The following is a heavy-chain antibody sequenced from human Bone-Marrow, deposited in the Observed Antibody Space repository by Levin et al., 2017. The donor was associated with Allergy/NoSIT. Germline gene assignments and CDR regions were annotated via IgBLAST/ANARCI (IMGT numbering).Heavy chain of an antibody. CDR3: AREHPSGFDV. J-gene: IGHJ3*01. D-gene: IGHD6-25*01. CDR1: GFTLSNYW. V-gene: IGHV3-74*01. CDR2: INSDGSSI. Sequence: RGESLKISCAASGFTLSNYWMHWVRQAPGEGLVWVSRINSDGSSIVYADSVKGRFTIPRDNAKNTVYPQMNSLRAEDTAVYYCAREHPSGFDVWGQGTTVTVSS.